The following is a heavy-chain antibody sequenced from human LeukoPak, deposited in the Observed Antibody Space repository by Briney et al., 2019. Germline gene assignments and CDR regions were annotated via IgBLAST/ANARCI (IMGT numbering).Heavy chain of an antibody. CDR3: ARVNNFWSGYPAPNWFDP. Sequence: SETLSLTCTVSGGSISSYYWSWIRQPPGKGLEWIGYIYYSGSTNYNPPLKSRVTISVDTSKNQFSLKLSSVTAADTAVYYCARVNNFWSGYPAPNWFDPWGQGTLVTVSS. CDR2: IYYSGST. J-gene: IGHJ5*02. V-gene: IGHV4-59*01. CDR1: GGSISSYY. D-gene: IGHD3-3*01.